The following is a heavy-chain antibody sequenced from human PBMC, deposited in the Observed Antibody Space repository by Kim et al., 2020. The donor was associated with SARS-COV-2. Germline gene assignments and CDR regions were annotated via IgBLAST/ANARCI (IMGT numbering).Heavy chain of an antibody. CDR1: GYTFTGYY. CDR3: ARVPLILRTIKSFDS. J-gene: IGHJ5*01. D-gene: IGHD2-8*01. CDR2: INPNTGGT. V-gene: IGHV1-2*02. Sequence: ASVKVSCKASGYTFTGYYIHWVRQAPGQGPEWMGWINPNTGGTNYARKFQDRITLTRDTSIDTAYMDLRRLRSDDTAVYYCARVPLILRTIKSFDSWGQG.